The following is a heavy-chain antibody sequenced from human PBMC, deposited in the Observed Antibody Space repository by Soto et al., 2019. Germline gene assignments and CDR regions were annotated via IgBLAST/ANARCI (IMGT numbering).Heavy chain of an antibody. CDR3: ARMIMITFGGVIVIGNWFDP. CDR1: GYTFTSYD. CDR2: MNPNSGNT. J-gene: IGHJ5*02. Sequence: ASVKVSCKASGYTFTSYDINWVRQATGQGLEWMGWMNPNSGNTGYAQKFQGRVTMTRNTSISTAYMELSSLRSEDTAVYYCARMIMITFGGVIVIGNWFDPWGQGTLVTVSS. D-gene: IGHD3-16*02. V-gene: IGHV1-8*01.